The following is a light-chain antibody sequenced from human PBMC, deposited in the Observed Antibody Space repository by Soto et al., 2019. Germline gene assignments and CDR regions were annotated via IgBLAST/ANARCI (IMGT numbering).Light chain of an antibody. CDR3: TSYVGNDIWV. J-gene: IGLJ3*02. CDR2: EVT. V-gene: IGLV2-8*01. Sequence: QSALTQPPSASGSPGQSVTISCTGTSSDVGAYKYVSWYQQYPGKAPKLMIYEVTKRPSGVPDRFSGSKSGNTASLTVSGLXXXXXAXXYCTSYVGNDIWVFGGGTKLTVL. CDR1: SSDVGAYKY.